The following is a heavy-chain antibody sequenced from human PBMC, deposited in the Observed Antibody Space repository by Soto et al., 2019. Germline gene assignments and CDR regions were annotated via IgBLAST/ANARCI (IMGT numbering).Heavy chain of an antibody. J-gene: IGHJ4*02. CDR3: ARDSPIGSTFSGYDAIDS. V-gene: IGHV1-69*04. D-gene: IGHD5-12*01. CDR1: GYSFTDYK. Sequence: SVKVSCKTSGYSFTDYKLHWVRQAPGQGLEWMGRTIPLLNVADYAQDFQGRLTITADKSTSTTYMELTSLTSKDTAVYYCARDSPIGSTFSGYDAIDSWGQGTLVTVSS. CDR2: TIPLLNVA.